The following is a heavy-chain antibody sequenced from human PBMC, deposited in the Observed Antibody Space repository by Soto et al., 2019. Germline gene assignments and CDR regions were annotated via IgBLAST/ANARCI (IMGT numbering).Heavy chain of an antibody. D-gene: IGHD6-6*01. CDR2: IYHSGTT. V-gene: IGHV4-38-2*01. CDR1: GDSNSSGYY. J-gene: IGHJ4*02. CDR3: ARGDIEYSTSQLDY. Sequence: SETLSLTCDVSGDSNSSGYYWAWIRQPPGKGLEWIASIYHSGTTYYNPSLKSRVTMSEDTSKNQVSLKLRSVTAADTAVYYCARGDIEYSTSQLDYWGPGTLVTVSS.